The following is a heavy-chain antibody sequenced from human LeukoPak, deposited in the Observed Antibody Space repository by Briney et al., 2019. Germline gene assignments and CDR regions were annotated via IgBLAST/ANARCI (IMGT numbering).Heavy chain of an antibody. CDR3: ARVPCSGGSCYYFDC. D-gene: IGHD2-15*01. Sequence: PGGSLRLSCAASRFTFSDYYMSWIRQAPGKGLEWVSYISSSSSYTNYADSVKGRFTISRDNAKNSLYLQMNSLRAEDTAVYYCARVPCSGGSCYYFDCWGQGTLVTVSS. CDR1: RFTFSDYY. CDR2: ISSSSSYT. J-gene: IGHJ4*02. V-gene: IGHV3-11*06.